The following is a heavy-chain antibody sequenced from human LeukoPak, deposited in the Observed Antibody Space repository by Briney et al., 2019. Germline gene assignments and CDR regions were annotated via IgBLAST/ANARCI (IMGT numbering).Heavy chain of an antibody. CDR3: AKAQQWLAPTYYFDY. Sequence: GGSLRLSCAASGFTFSSYAMSWVRQAPGKGLEWVSAISGSGGSTYYADSVKGRFTISRDNSKNTLYLHVNSLRPEDTAVYYCAKAQQWLAPTYYFDYWGQGTLVTVSS. CDR2: ISGSGGST. V-gene: IGHV3-23*01. CDR1: GFTFSSYA. D-gene: IGHD6-19*01. J-gene: IGHJ4*02.